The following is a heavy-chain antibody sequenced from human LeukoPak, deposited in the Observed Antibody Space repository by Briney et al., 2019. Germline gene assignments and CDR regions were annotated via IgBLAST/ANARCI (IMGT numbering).Heavy chain of an antibody. D-gene: IGHD5-18*01. J-gene: IGHJ4*02. V-gene: IGHV4-59*01. CDR1: GGSISSYY. CDR3: ASTDTAMVIGY. Sequence: SETLSLTCTVSGGSISSYYWSWIRQPPGKGLEWIGYIYYSGSTNYNPSLKSRVTISVDTSKNQFSLKVSSVIAADTAVYYCASTDTAMVIGYWGQGTLVTVSS. CDR2: IYYSGST.